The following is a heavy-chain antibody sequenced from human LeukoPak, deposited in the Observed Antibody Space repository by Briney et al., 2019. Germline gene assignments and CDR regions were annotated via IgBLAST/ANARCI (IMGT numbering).Heavy chain of an antibody. CDR1: GESIRSSTYY. D-gene: IGHD6-13*01. J-gene: IGHJ4*02. CDR3: ARHLEGYPAAGLDS. Sequence: PSETLSLTCTVSGESIRSSTYYWGWIRQPPGKGLEWIGSIHSSGSTYYNPSLKSRVTISVDTSKNQFSLKLTSVTAADTAVYYCARHLEGYPAAGLDSWGQGTLVTVSS. V-gene: IGHV4-39*01. CDR2: IHSSGST.